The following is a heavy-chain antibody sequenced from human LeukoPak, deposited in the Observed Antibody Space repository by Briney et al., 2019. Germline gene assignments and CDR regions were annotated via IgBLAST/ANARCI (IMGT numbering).Heavy chain of an antibody. J-gene: IGHJ4*02. CDR1: GFTFRGYW. D-gene: IGHD4-17*01. Sequence: PGGSLRLSCAGSGFTFRGYWIHWVRQVPGKGLVWVSRINGDGSSATYADSVKGRFTISRDNSKNTLYLQMNSLRAEDTAVYYCAKGPTDYGDCYFDYWGQGTLVTVSS. CDR2: INGDGSSA. V-gene: IGHV3-74*03. CDR3: AKGPTDYGDCYFDY.